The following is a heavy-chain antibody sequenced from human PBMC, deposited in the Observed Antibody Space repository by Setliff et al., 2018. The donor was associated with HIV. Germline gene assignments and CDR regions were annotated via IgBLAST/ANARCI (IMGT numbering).Heavy chain of an antibody. CDR2: ISYDGSNK. CDR1: GFTFSSYA. V-gene: IGHV3-30*01. Sequence: PGGSLRLSCAASGFTFSSYAMHWVRQAPGKGLEWVAVISYDGSNKYYADSVKGRFTISRDNSKNTLYLQMNSLRAEDTAVYYCAREGKYSSGQALYFQHWGQGTLVTVSS. D-gene: IGHD6-19*01. J-gene: IGHJ1*01. CDR3: AREGKYSSGQALYFQH.